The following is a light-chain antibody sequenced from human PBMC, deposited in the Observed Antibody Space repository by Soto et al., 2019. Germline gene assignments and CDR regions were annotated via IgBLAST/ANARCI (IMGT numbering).Light chain of an antibody. V-gene: IGKV3-20*01. Sequence: EIVMTPSPATLSVSPGERATLSCKASQTVINNQLAWYQQTPGQAPRLLIYAASSRATGIPDRFSGSGSGTDFTLTITRLEPEDSAMYYCQQYGSSGGITFGHGTRLEIK. CDR2: AAS. CDR3: QQYGSSGGIT. J-gene: IGKJ5*01. CDR1: QTVINNQ.